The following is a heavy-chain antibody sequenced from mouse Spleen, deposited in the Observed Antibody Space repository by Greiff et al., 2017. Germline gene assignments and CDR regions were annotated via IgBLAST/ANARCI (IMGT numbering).Heavy chain of an antibody. CDR2: ISSGGGNT. J-gene: IGHJ3*01. V-gene: IGHV5-9-3*01. CDR3: ARQGGNYPFAY. D-gene: IGHD2-1*01. Sequence: EVQRVESGGGLVKLGGSLKLSCAASGFTFSSYAMSWVRQTPEKRLEWVATISSGGGNTYYPDSVKGRFTISRDNAKNTLYLQMSSLKSEDTAMYYCARQGGNYPFAYWGQGTLVTVSA. CDR1: GFTFSSYA.